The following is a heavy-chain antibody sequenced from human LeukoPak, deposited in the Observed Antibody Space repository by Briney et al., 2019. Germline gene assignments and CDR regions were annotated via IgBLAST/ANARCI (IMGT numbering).Heavy chain of an antibody. V-gene: IGHV4-34*01. D-gene: IGHD3-9*01. CDR2: INHSGST. CDR1: GGSFSGYY. J-gene: IGHJ1*01. CDR3: ARGDYDLLTGDPTPLFQY. Sequence: SETLSLTCAVYGGSFSGYYWSWIRQPPGKGLEWIGEINHSGSTIYNPSLKSRVTLSVDVSKNQFSLKLSSVTAADTAVYYCARGDYDLLTGDPTPLFQYWGQGTQVTVSS.